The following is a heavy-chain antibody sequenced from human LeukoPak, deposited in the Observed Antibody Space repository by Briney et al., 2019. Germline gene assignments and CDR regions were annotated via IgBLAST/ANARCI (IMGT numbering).Heavy chain of an antibody. CDR1: GFTFSSYG. CDR2: ISYDGSNK. V-gene: IGHV3-30*18. CDR3: AKDPRRWERDDTTLFDY. D-gene: IGHD1-26*01. Sequence: QPGRSLRLSCAASGFTFSSYGMHWVRQAPGKGLEWVAVISYDGSNKYYADSVKGRFTISRDNSKNTLYLQMNSLRAEDTAVYYCAKDPRRWERDDTTLFDYWGQGTLVTVSS. J-gene: IGHJ4*02.